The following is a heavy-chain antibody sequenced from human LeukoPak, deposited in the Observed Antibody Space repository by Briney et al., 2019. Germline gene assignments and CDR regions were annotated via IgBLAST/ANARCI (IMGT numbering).Heavy chain of an antibody. D-gene: IGHD5-12*01. Sequence: GGSLRLSCAASGFTFSSYSMNWVRQPPGKGLEWVSYISSSSSTIYYADSVKGRFTISRDNAKNSLYLQMNSLRAEDTGVFYCARDVTYSAFDYWGQGTLVTVSS. V-gene: IGHV3-48*01. CDR3: ARDVTYSAFDY. CDR1: GFTFSSYS. J-gene: IGHJ4*02. CDR2: ISSSSSTI.